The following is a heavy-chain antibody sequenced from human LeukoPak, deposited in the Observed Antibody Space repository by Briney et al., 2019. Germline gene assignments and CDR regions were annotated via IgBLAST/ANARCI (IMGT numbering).Heavy chain of an antibody. V-gene: IGHV3-30-3*01. CDR3: ARVPTGYYDFWSLDY. D-gene: IGHD3-3*01. Sequence: GGSLRLSCAASGFTFSSYAMHWVRQAPGKGLEWVAVISYDGSNKYYADSVKGRFTISRDNSKNTLYLQMNSLRAEDTAVHYCARVPTGYYDFWSLDYWGQGTLVTVSS. CDR1: GFTFSSYA. CDR2: ISYDGSNK. J-gene: IGHJ4*02.